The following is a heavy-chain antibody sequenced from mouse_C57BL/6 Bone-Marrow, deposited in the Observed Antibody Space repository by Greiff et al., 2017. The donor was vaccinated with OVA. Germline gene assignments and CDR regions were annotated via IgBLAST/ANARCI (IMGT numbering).Heavy chain of an antibody. CDR3: AREDYYSSSPYYAMDY. Sequence: QVQLQQPGAELVKPGASVKLSCKASGYTFTSYWMHWVKQRPGRGLEWIGRIDPNSGGTKYNEKFKSKATLTVDKPSSTAYMQRSSLTSEDAAVYYGAREDYYSSSPYYAMDYWGQGTSVTVSS. CDR1: GYTFTSYW. V-gene: IGHV1-72*01. CDR2: IDPNSGGT. D-gene: IGHD1-1*01. J-gene: IGHJ4*01.